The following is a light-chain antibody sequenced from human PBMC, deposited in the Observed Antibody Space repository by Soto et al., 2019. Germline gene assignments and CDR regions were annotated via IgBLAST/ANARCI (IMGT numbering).Light chain of an antibody. CDR1: ISDVGSYNL. J-gene: IGLJ1*01. CDR3: CSYAGSSTYV. V-gene: IGLV2-23*02. CDR2: EVS. Sequence: QSALTQPASVSGSPGQSITNSCTGTISDVGSYNLVSWYQQHPGKAPKLMIYEVSKRPSGVSNRFSGSKSGNTASLTISGLQAEDEADYYCCSYAGSSTYVFGTGTKLTVL.